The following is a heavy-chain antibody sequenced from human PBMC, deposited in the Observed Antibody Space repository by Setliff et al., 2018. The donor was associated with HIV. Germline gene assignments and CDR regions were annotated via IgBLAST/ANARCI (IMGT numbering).Heavy chain of an antibody. Sequence: PSETMSLTCLVSGGSVTSQMHLWGWIRQHPGKGLEWIGYVYYTGKTYYNPSLESRISMSVDTSKNQFSLKLTSVTAADTAIYYCARDLTSNSNCFDLWGRGTLVTVPQ. V-gene: IGHV4-31*02. D-gene: IGHD4-4*01. CDR3: ARDLTSNSNCFDL. CDR1: GGSVTSQMHL. CDR2: VYYTGKT. J-gene: IGHJ2*01.